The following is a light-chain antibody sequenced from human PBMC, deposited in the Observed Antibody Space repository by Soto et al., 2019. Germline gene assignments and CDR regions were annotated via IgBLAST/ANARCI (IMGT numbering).Light chain of an antibody. CDR3: LQYDSLSYT. V-gene: IGKV1-5*03. Sequence: DIQMTQSPSTLSASVGDRVIITCRASQSISIWLAWYQQKAGKAPKLLNFKTSSLETGVPSRFSGSGSGTEFTLTIISLQPEDFATYYCLQYDSLSYTFGQGTKLEIK. J-gene: IGKJ2*01. CDR1: QSISIW. CDR2: KTS.